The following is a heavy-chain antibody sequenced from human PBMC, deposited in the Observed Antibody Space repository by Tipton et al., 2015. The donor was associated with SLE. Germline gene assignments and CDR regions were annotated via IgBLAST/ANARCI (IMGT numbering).Heavy chain of an antibody. CDR2: ISSSSSYI. J-gene: IGHJ3*02. D-gene: IGHD3-10*01. V-gene: IGHV3-21*01. CDR1: GFTFSSYS. Sequence: SLRLSCAASGFTFSSYSMNWVRQAPGKGLEWVSSISSSSSYIYYADSVKGRFTISRDNAKNSLYLQMNSLRAEDTAVYYCARGILKGFGELLSAFDIWGQGTMVTVSS. CDR3: ARGILKGFGELLSAFDI.